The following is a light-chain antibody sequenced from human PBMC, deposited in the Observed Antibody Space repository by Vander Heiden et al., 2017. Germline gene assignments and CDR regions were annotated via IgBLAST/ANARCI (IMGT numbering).Light chain of an antibody. J-gene: IGLJ2*01. Sequence: YALTQQASASVSPGQTANITCSGDDLGDKYSAWYQQKEGQSPVVVIYHDDRRPSGIHERFSGSNSGNTATLTITGTQTMDEADYYCQVWDRSVVVFGGGTKLTVL. CDR1: DLGDKY. CDR3: QVWDRSVVV. CDR2: HDD. V-gene: IGLV3-1*01.